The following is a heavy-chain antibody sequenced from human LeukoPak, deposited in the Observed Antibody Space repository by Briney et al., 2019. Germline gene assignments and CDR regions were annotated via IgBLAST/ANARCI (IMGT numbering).Heavy chain of an antibody. CDR2: IYYSGST. J-gene: IGHJ4*02. CDR1: GGSISSYY. Sequence: SETLSLTCTVSGGSISSYYWSWIRQPPVKGLEWIGYIYYSGSTNYNPSLKSRVTISVDTSKNQFSLKLSSVTAADTAVYYCASYSYYYDSSGYFDYWGQGTLVTVSS. D-gene: IGHD3-22*01. V-gene: IGHV4-59*01. CDR3: ASYSYYYDSSGYFDY.